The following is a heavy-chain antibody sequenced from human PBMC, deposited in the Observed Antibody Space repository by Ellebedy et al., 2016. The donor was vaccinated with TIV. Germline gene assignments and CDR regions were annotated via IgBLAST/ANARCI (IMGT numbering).Heavy chain of an antibody. J-gene: IGHJ4*02. CDR3: ARDAGWRVFDY. CDR1: GFTFSSYS. D-gene: IGHD2-15*01. Sequence: GGSLRLXCAASGFTFSSYSMNWVRQAPGKGLEWVSYISSSSSTIYYADSVKGRFTISRDNAKNSLYLQMNSLRAEDTAVYYCARDAGWRVFDYWGQGTLVTVSS. V-gene: IGHV3-48*04. CDR2: ISSSSSTI.